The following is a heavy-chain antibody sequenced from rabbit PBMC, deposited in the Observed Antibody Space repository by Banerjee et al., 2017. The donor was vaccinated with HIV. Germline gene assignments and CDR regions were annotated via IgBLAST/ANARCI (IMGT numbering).Heavy chain of an antibody. D-gene: IGHD6-1*01. Sequence: QEQLEESGGDLVKPEGSLTLTCTASGFSFSSSYWICWVRQAPGKGLEWIACIDTDSSDNTYYASWAKGRFTISKTSSPTVTLQMTSLTAADTATYFCARSPYTYGGIVAVYVAGNYGMDLWGPGTLVTVS. V-gene: IGHV1S45*01. CDR3: ARSPYTYGGIVAVYVAGNYGMDL. CDR2: IDTDSSDNT. CDR1: GFSFSSSYW. J-gene: IGHJ6*01.